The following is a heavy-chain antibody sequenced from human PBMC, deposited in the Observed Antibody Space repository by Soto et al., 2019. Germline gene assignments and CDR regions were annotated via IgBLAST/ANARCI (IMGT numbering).Heavy chain of an antibody. Sequence: SETLSLTCTVSGVSISTSSYYWGWIRQPPGKGLEWIGSIYYSGSTYYNPSLKSRVTMSVDTSKNHFSLKLTSVTAGDTAVYYCARHLEYSSSWYPYAGYFQYWGQGTLVTVSS. D-gene: IGHD6-13*01. V-gene: IGHV4-39*01. J-gene: IGHJ1*01. CDR2: IYYSGST. CDR1: GVSISTSSYY. CDR3: ARHLEYSSSWYPYAGYFQY.